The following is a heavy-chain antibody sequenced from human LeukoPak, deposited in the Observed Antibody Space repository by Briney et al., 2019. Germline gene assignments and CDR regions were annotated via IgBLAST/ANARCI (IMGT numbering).Heavy chain of an antibody. CDR1: GVIFSXXX. CDR3: ATSSGXTGXFDY. D-gene: IGHD6-19*01. CDR2: IKSKTYRATT. Sequence: LSCAASGVIFSXXXXGWVXQAPGKXLEXVXRIKSKTYRATTDYAAPVNGSFTISSHDSKTTLYLQMNSLKTEDTAVYFCATSSGXTGXFDYWGQGTLVTVSS. V-gene: IGHV3-15*01. J-gene: IGHJ4*02.